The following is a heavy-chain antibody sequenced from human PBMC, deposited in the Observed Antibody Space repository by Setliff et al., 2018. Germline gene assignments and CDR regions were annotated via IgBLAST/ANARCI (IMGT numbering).Heavy chain of an antibody. J-gene: IGHJ4*02. CDR2: INQSGTT. CDR1: GDSISNDYW. Sequence: SETLSLTCAVSGDSISNDYWWSGVRQPPERELGWIGEINQSGTTNYNPPLKGRATISVDNSKNQFSLNLNSVTVADTVVYFCAGGVRTGHLDSWGQGTLVTVSS. D-gene: IGHD1-1*01. V-gene: IGHV4-4*02. CDR3: AGGVRTGHLDS.